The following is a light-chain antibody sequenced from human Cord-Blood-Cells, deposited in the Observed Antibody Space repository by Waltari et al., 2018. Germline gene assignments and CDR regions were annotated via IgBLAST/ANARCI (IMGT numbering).Light chain of an antibody. CDR3: QAWDSSTAGV. V-gene: IGLV3-1*01. CDR1: KLGVKY. Sequence: SYELTHRPSVCVSPGQTPGITLLRGKLGVKYASWYQQKPGQSPVLVLYQDSKRPSGIPERFSCHNSGNTATLTISGTQAIDEADYYCQAWDSSTAGVFGGGTKLTVL. J-gene: IGLJ2*01. CDR2: QDS.